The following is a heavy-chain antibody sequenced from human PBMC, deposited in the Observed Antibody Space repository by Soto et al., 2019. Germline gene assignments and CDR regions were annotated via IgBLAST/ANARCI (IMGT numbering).Heavy chain of an antibody. V-gene: IGHV4-59*01. CDR1: GAAIIGYN. D-gene: IGHD1-26*01. J-gene: IGHJ4*02. Sequence: QESAPGLVRPSETLSLPGFVSGAAIIGYNGSGFRQPPGKGLEWIGFIYYSGSTTNYSPSLKNRVTISVDTSKNIISLRLGSVTAADTAIYYCVRDGRERQFDYWGQGTLVTVSS. CDR3: VRDGRERQFDY. CDR2: IYYSGSTT.